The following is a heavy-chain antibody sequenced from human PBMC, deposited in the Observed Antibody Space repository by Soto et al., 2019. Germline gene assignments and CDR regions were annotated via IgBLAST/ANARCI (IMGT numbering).Heavy chain of an antibody. CDR3: ARGAQLELLAI. V-gene: IGHV4-34*01. D-gene: IGHD1-7*01. J-gene: IGHJ3*02. CDR1: GGSFSGYY. Sequence: SETLSLTCAVYGGSFSGYYWSWIRQPPGKGLEWIGEINHSGSTNYNPSLKSRVTISVDTSKNQFSLKLSSVTAADTAVYYCARGAQLELLAIWGQGTMVTVSS. CDR2: INHSGST.